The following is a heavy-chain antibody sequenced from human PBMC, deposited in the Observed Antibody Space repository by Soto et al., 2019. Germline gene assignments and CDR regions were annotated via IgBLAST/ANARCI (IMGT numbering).Heavy chain of an antibody. CDR2: ISSSSSTI. CDR1: GFTFSSYS. D-gene: IGHD2-15*01. Sequence: GGSLRLSCAASGFTFSSYSMNWVRQAPGKGLEWVSYISSSSSTIYYADSVKGRFTISRDNAKNSLYLQMNSLRAEDTAVYYCASCSGGSCYPILFDYWGQGTLVTVSS. V-gene: IGHV3-48*01. J-gene: IGHJ4*02. CDR3: ASCSGGSCYPILFDY.